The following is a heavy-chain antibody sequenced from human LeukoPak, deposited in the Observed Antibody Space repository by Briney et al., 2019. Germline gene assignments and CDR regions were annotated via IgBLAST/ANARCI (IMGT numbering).Heavy chain of an antibody. CDR3: ARHRYTSSSSYFDF. CDR1: GGSISSHY. V-gene: IGHV4-59*08. J-gene: IGHJ4*02. D-gene: IGHD6-6*01. CDR2: ISNSGST. Sequence: SETLSLTCTVSGGSISSHYWTWIRQSPVKGLEWIGDISNSGSTSYNPSLKSRVTISVDTSKNQFSLRLSSVTAADTAVYYCARHRYTSSSSYFDFWGQGTLVTVSS.